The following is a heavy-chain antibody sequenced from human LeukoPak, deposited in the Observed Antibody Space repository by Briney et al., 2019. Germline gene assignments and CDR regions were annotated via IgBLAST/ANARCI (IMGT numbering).Heavy chain of an antibody. V-gene: IGHV4-34*01. D-gene: IGHD7-27*01. CDR2: INHSGSI. Sequence: SDTLSLTCAVYGASFSYDYWSWIRQSPGKGLEWIGEINHSGSITHNPSLKSRVTISAEKSKSQFSLRLTSVTAADTAVYYCAKGVWAPRFDSWGQGTLVTVSS. J-gene: IGHJ5*01. CDR3: AKGVWAPRFDS. CDR1: GASFSYDY.